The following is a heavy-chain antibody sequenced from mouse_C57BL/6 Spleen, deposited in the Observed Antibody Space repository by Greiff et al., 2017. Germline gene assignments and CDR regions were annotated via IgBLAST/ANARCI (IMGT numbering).Heavy chain of an antibody. V-gene: IGHV1-15*01. Sequence: VQLQESGAELVRPGASVTLSCKASGYTFTDYEMHWVKQTPVHGLEWIGAIDPETGGTAYNQKFKGKAILTADKSSSTAYMELRSLTSEDSAVYYCTRSLVATGDYAMDYWGQGTSVTVSS. J-gene: IGHJ4*01. CDR3: TRSLVATGDYAMDY. D-gene: IGHD1-1*01. CDR2: IDPETGGT. CDR1: GYTFTDYE.